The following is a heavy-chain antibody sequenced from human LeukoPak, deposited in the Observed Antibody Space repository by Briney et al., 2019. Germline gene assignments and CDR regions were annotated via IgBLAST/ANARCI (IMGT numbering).Heavy chain of an antibody. J-gene: IGHJ4*02. CDR3: ARDYYDSGSYGGISFDY. V-gene: IGHV3-23*01. CDR1: GFTFSSYA. D-gene: IGHD3-10*01. CDR2: ISGSGGST. Sequence: GGFLRLSCAASGFTFSSYAMTWVRQAPGKRLEWVSGISGSGGSTYYADSVKGRFFISRDDSKSTLYLQMNSLRAEDTAVYYCARDYYDSGSYGGISFDYWGQGTLVTVSS.